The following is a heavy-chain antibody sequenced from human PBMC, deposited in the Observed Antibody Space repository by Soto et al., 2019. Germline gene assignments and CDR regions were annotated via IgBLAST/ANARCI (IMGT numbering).Heavy chain of an antibody. CDR3: ARCSGWYGQCYFDC. D-gene: IGHD6-13*01. CDR2: LYSDGRT. CDR1: GFIVSSSY. Sequence: DVQLVETGGGLIQPGGSLRLSCAASGFIVSSSYMSWVRQAPGKGLEWVSVLYSDGRTYYADSAKGRFTISRDNSKNTLYLQMNSLSAADTAVYYCARCSGWYGQCYFDCWGQGTLVTVSS. V-gene: IGHV3-53*02. J-gene: IGHJ4*02.